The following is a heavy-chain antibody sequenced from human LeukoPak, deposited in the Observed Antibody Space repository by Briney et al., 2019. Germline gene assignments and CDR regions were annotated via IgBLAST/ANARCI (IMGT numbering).Heavy chain of an antibody. Sequence: GGSLRLSCAASGFTFSSYSMNWVRRAPGKGLEGVSSISSSSSYIYYADSVKGRFTISRDNAKNSLYLQMNSLRAEDTAVYYCARDKFATEEDYYYYYYMDVWGKGTTVTISS. CDR1: GFTFSSYS. CDR2: ISSSSSYI. CDR3: ARDKFATEEDYYYYYYMDV. V-gene: IGHV3-21*01. J-gene: IGHJ6*03.